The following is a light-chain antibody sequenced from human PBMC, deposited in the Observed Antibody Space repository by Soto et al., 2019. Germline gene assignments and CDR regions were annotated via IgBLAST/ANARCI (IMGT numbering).Light chain of an antibody. V-gene: IGKV1-5*03. CDR3: QHYNSYSEA. J-gene: IGKJ1*01. CDR2: KAS. CDR1: QTIISW. Sequence: DIQMTQSPSTLSGSVGDIVTITFRASQTIISWLACYQQKPGKAPKLLIYKASTLKSGFPSRFSGSGSGTEFTLTISSLQPDDFATXYXQHYNSYSEAFGQGTKVDI.